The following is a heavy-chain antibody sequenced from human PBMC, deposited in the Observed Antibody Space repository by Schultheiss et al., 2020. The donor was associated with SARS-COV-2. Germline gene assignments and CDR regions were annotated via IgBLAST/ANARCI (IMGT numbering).Heavy chain of an antibody. J-gene: IGHJ4*02. CDR1: GYTFNTYG. CDR3: AGTDSSGWYGDS. Sequence: ASVKVSCKASGYTFNTYGISWVRQAPGQGLEWMGWISGYHGNTNYAQKFQGRVTMTRDTSISTVYMELSRLTSDDTAIYYCAGTDSSGWYGDSWGQGTLVTVSS. CDR2: ISGYHGNT. V-gene: IGHV1-18*04. D-gene: IGHD6-19*01.